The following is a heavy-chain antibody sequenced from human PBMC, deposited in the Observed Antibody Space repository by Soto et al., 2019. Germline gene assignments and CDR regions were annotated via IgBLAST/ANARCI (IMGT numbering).Heavy chain of an antibody. Sequence: ASVKVSCKASGYTFTGYYMHWVRQAPGQGLEWMGWINPNSGGTNYAQKFQGWVTMTRDTSISTAYMELSSLGSEDTAVYYCARVQGYCSSTSCYTYYYYGMDVWGQGTTVTVSS. CDR1: GYTFTGYY. J-gene: IGHJ6*02. CDR3: ARVQGYCSSTSCYTYYYYGMDV. CDR2: INPNSGGT. D-gene: IGHD2-2*02. V-gene: IGHV1-2*04.